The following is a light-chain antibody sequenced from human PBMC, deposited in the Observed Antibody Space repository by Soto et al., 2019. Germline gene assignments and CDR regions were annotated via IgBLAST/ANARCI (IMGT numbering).Light chain of an antibody. CDR3: QQYNNWPLT. Sequence: EIVMTQSPATLSVSPGERATLSCRASQSVSSNLAWYHQKPGQAPRLLLYGASTRATGIPGRFSGSGSGTEFTLTISSLQSEDFAVYYCQQYNNWPLTFGGGTKVEIK. CDR1: QSVSSN. CDR2: GAS. J-gene: IGKJ4*01. V-gene: IGKV3D-15*01.